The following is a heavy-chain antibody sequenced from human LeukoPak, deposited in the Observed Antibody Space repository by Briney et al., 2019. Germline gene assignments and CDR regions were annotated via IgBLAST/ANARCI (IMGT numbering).Heavy chain of an antibody. V-gene: IGHV4-34*01. J-gene: IGHJ6*03. CDR2: INDSGRI. CDR1: GGSFRNYY. CDR3: ARRWNYGRNYYIDV. Sequence: SETLSLTCAVYGGSFRNYYWSWIRQPPGKEREGIGEINDSGRINYNPSLMSRVTVSVDTSKNQFSLTLTSVTATDTAVYYCARRWNYGRNYYIDVWGNGATVSVSS. D-gene: IGHD1-7*01.